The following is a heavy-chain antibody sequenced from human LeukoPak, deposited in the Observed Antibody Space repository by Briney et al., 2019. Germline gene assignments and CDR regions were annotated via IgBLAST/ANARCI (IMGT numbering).Heavy chain of an antibody. V-gene: IGHV3-48*01. CDR2: ISSSSNTI. CDR1: GFTFNTFG. CDR3: ARSTKTNDY. D-gene: IGHD2-8*01. Sequence: GGSLRLSCAASGFTFNTFGMNWVRQAPGKGLEWLSYISSSSNTIYYADSVKGRFTISRDNAKNSLYLQMNGLRAEDTAVYYCARSTKTNDYWGQGTLVTVSS. J-gene: IGHJ4*02.